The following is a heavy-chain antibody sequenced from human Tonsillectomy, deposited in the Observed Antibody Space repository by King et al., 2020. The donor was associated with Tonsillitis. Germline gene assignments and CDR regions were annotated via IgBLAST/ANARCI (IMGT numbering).Heavy chain of an antibody. V-gene: IGHV3-23*04. D-gene: IGHD4-11*01. CDR3: AKVANSNAYDYFDS. Sequence: VQLVEAGGGLVQPGGSLRLSCAASGFTFSSYAMSWVRQAPGKGLEWVSTFRCSGGSTYYADSVKGRFTISRDNSMNTLYVQMNSLRAEDTAVYYCAKVANSNAYDYFDSWGQGTLVTVSS. J-gene: IGHJ4*02. CDR2: FRCSGGST. CDR1: GFTFSSYA.